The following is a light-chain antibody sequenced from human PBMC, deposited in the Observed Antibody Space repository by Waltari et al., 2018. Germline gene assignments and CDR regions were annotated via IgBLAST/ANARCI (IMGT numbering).Light chain of an antibody. CDR2: AAS. CDR3: QQSYKTPPLT. CDR1: QSIASF. V-gene: IGKV1-39*01. J-gene: IGKJ4*01. Sequence: DIQMTQSPSSLSASVGDRVTITCRASQSIASFLNWYQQKPGKAPKLLIYAASSLQSGVPSRFSASGSGTDFTLTISSLQPEDFATYYCQQSYKTPPLTFGGGXKVEMK.